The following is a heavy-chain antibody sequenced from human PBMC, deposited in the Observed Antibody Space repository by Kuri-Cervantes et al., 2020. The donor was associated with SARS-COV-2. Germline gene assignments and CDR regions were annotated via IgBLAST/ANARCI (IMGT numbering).Heavy chain of an antibody. Sequence: AVNVSCKASGYTFTGYDMHWVRRASGQGLEWMGWINPNSGGTNYAQKFQGRVTMTRDTSISTAYMELSRMRSDDTAVYYCARSFDSSSWHLFDYRGQGTLVTVSS. CDR3: ARSFDSSSWHLFDY. J-gene: IGHJ4*02. D-gene: IGHD6-13*01. CDR2: INPNSGGT. V-gene: IGHV1-2*02. CDR1: GYTFTGYD.